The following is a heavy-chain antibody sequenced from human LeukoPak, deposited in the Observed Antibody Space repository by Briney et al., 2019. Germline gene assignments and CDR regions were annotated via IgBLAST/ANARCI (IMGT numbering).Heavy chain of an antibody. D-gene: IGHD4-23*01. CDR3: ARHSTYGGNQRRSFFDY. CDR2: IYYSGST. CDR1: GGSISSSSYY. Sequence: PSETLSLTCTVSGGSISSSSYYWGWIRQPPGKGLEWIGSIYYSGSTYYNPSLKSRVTISVDTSKNQFSLKLSSVTAADTAVYYCARHSTYGGNQRRSFFDYWGQGTLVTVSS. V-gene: IGHV4-39*01. J-gene: IGHJ4*02.